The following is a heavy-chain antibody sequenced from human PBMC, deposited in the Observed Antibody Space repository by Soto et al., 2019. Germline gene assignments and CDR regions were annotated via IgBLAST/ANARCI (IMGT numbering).Heavy chain of an antibody. J-gene: IGHJ4*02. CDR1: GGSFSGYY. V-gene: IGHV4-34*01. CDR2: INHSGST. CDR3: ARGAGVGATLPEND. D-gene: IGHD1-26*01. Sequence: QVPLQQWGAGLLKPSETLSLTCAVYGGSFSGYYWSWIRQPPGKGLEWIGEINHSGSTNYNPSLKSRVAISVDTSKHQFSLMLSSVTAADTAVYYCARGAGVGATLPENDWGQGTLVTVSS.